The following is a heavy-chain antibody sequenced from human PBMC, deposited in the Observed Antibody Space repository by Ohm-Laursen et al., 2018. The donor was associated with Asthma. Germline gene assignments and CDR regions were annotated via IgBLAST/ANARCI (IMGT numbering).Heavy chain of an antibody. CDR1: GYTFTGYY. Sequence: ASVKVSCKASGYTFTGYYMHWVRQAPGQGLEWMGRINPNSGGTNYAQKFQGRVTMTRDTSISTAYMELSRLRSDDTAVYYCAKMPTGRIVPEFNYFDYWGQGTLVTVSS. CDR3: AKMPTGRIVPEFNYFDY. V-gene: IGHV1-2*06. J-gene: IGHJ4*02. D-gene: IGHD3-16*02. CDR2: INPNSGGT.